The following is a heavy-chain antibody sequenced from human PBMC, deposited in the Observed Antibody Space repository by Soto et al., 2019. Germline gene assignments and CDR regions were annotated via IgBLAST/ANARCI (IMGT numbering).Heavy chain of an antibody. J-gene: IGHJ4*02. CDR3: ASYFEVVAVFDY. CDR2: IYYSGST. CDR1: GGSISSSSYY. V-gene: IGHV4-39*01. D-gene: IGHD2-15*01. Sequence: SETLSLACTGSGGSISSSSYYWGWIRQPPGKGLEWIGSIYYSGSTYYNPSLKSRVTISVDTSKNQFSLKLSSVTAADTAVYYCASYFEVVAVFDYWGQGTLVTSPQ.